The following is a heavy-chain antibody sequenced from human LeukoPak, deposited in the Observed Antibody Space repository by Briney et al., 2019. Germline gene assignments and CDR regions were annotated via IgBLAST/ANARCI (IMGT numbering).Heavy chain of an antibody. CDR2: IWYDGSNK. CDR3: ARATGFEWLLIDY. V-gene: IGHV3-33*01. CDR1: GFTFSSYG. Sequence: PGGSLRLSCAASGFTFSSYGMHWVRQAPGKGLEWVAAIWYDGSNKYYADSVKGRFTISRDNSKNTLYLQMNSLRAEDTAVYYCARATGFEWLLIDYWGQGTLVTVSS. J-gene: IGHJ4*02. D-gene: IGHD3-3*01.